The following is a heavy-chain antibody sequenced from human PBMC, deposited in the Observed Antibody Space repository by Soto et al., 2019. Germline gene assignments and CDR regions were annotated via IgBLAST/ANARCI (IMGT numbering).Heavy chain of an antibody. Sequence: PSETLSLTCTVSGESISSSSFYWGVIRQAPGKGWEWIGSIYYSGRSYYNPSLKSRVSISIDTSKSQFSLKVNSVSAADTAVYYCARQRATVVTQAYFDYWGQGALVTVSS. CDR1: GESISSSSFY. CDR2: IYYSGRS. V-gene: IGHV4-39*01. D-gene: IGHD2-21*02. CDR3: ARQRATVVTQAYFDY. J-gene: IGHJ4*02.